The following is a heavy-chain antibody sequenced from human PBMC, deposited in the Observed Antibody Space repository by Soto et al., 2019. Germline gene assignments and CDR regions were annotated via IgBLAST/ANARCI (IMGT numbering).Heavy chain of an antibody. CDR1: GFTFNTYP. CDR3: AKGVLSFHYGMEV. D-gene: IGHD3-10*01. Sequence: PGGSLRPSCATSGFTFNTYPMTWARQAPGKGLEWVSSISSTAGRTSSYADSVKGRFAISRDFSDNTVYLQMNNLRVDDTAVYFCAKGVLSFHYGMEVWGQGTTVTVSS. J-gene: IGHJ6*02. CDR2: ISSTAGRTS. V-gene: IGHV3-23*01.